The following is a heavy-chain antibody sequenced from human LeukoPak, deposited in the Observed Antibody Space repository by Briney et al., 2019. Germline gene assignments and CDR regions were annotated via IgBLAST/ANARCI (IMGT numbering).Heavy chain of an antibody. CDR2: ISAYNGNT. Sequence: GASVKVSCKASGYTFTSYGISWVRQAPGQGLEWMGWISAYNGNTNYAQKLQGRVTMTTDTSTSTAYMELRSLRSDDTAVYYCARGGYCSSTSCRLTKYNWFDPWGQGTLVTVSS. V-gene: IGHV1-18*01. J-gene: IGHJ5*02. D-gene: IGHD2-2*01. CDR3: ARGGYCSSTSCRLTKYNWFDP. CDR1: GYTFTSYG.